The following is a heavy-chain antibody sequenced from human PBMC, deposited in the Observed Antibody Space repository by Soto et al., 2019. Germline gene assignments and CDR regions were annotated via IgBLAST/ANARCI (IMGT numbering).Heavy chain of an antibody. D-gene: IGHD6-13*01. CDR1: GYTFTSYG. V-gene: IGHV1-18*04. J-gene: IGHJ5*02. CDR2: ISAYNGNT. CDR3: ARDRAAAGIGYNWFDP. Sequence: VASVKVSCKASGYTFTSYGISWVRQAPGQGLEWMGWISAYNGNTNYAQKLQGRVTTTTDTSTSTAYMELRSLRSDDTAVYYCARDRAAAGIGYNWFDPWGQGTLVTVSS.